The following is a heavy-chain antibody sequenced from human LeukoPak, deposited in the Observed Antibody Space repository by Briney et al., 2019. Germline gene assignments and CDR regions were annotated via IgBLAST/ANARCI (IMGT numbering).Heavy chain of an antibody. Sequence: TGGSLRLSCAASGFTFDDYAMHWVRQAPGKGLEWVSGISWNSGSIGYADSVKGRFTISRDNAKNSLYLQMNSLRAEDTALYYCAKDGVDYYGSGSYYTYWGQGTLVTVSS. CDR2: ISWNSGSI. D-gene: IGHD3-10*01. CDR3: AKDGVDYYGSGSYYTY. CDR1: GFTFDDYA. J-gene: IGHJ4*02. V-gene: IGHV3-9*01.